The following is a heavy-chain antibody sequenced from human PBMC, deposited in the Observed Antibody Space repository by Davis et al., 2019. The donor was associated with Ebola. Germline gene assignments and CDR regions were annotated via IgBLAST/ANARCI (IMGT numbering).Heavy chain of an antibody. CDR2: INPSGGTT. V-gene: IGHV1-46*01. CDR3: ARPRYCSRTSCSNWFDP. D-gene: IGHD2-2*01. Sequence: AASVKVSCKASGYTFTSHYMHWVRQAPGQGLEWMGIINPSGGTTSYAQKFQGRVTMTRDTSTSTVYMELSSLRSEDTAVYYCARPRYCSRTSCSNWFDPWGQGTLVTVSS. J-gene: IGHJ5*02. CDR1: GYTFTSHY.